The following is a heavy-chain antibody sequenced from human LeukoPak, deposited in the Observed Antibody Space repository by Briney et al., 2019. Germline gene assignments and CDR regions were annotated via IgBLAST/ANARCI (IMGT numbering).Heavy chain of an antibody. CDR2: IYYSGST. CDR3: AKAGVRYFDSSGLYAFDF. J-gene: IGHJ3*01. V-gene: IGHV4-39*01. CDR1: TGSVSSTSYY. D-gene: IGHD3-22*01. Sequence: SETLSLTCAVSTGSVSSTSYYWAWIRQPPGKGLEWIGTIYYSGSTYHNPSLKSRVTMSVDTSRNQFSLKLSSVDAADTAVYYCAKAGVRYFDSSGLYAFDFWGQGTTVTVSS.